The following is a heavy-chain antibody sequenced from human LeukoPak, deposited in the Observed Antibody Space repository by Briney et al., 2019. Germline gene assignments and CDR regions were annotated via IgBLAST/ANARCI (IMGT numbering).Heavy chain of an antibody. Sequence: ASVKVSCKVSGYTLTELSIHWVRQAPGKGLEWMGGFDPEDGETIYAQKFQGRVAMTEDTSTDTAYMELSSLRSEDTAVYYCATVAPEDYYFDYWGQGTLVTVSS. CDR2: FDPEDGET. J-gene: IGHJ4*02. CDR3: ATVAPEDYYFDY. V-gene: IGHV1-24*01. CDR1: GYTLTELS. D-gene: IGHD3/OR15-3a*01.